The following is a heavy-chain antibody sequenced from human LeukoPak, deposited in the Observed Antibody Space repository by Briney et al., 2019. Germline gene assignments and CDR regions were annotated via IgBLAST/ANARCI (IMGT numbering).Heavy chain of an antibody. CDR3: ARTISGWYYFDY. J-gene: IGHJ4*02. V-gene: IGHV4-61*05. Sequence: SETLSLTCTVSGGSISSSSYFWGWLRQPPGKGLGWIGYINYSGSTDYNPSLKSRVTISVDTSKNQFSLKLSSVTAADTAVFYCARTISGWYYFDYWGQGTLVTVSS. CDR1: GGSISSSSYF. D-gene: IGHD6-13*01. CDR2: INYSGST.